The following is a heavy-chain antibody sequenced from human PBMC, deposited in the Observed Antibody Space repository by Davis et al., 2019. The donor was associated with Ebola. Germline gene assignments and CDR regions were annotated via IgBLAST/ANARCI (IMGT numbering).Heavy chain of an antibody. Sequence: GESLKISCVASGFTFSSYSMNWVRQAPGKGLEWVSSISGRSSYIYYADSLKGRFTISRDNAKNSLYLQMNSLRAEDTAVYYCARVKFPVAYGMDVWGQGTTVTVSS. D-gene: IGHD4-23*01. CDR1: GFTFSSYS. CDR2: ISGRSSYI. J-gene: IGHJ6*02. V-gene: IGHV3-21*01. CDR3: ARVKFPVAYGMDV.